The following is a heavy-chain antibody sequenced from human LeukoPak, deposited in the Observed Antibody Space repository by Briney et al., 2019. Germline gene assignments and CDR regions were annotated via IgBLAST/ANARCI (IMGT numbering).Heavy chain of an antibody. D-gene: IGHD6-13*01. V-gene: IGHV1-69*06. Sequence: SVKVSCKASGGTFSSYAISWVRQAPGQGLEWMGGIIPIFGTANYAQKFQGRVTITADKSTSTAYMELSSLGSEDTAVYYCARRVSGAPAGGDYYYYMDVWGKRTTVTVSS. CDR3: ARRVSGAPAGGDYYYYMDV. CDR2: IIPIFGTA. J-gene: IGHJ6*03. CDR1: GGTFSSYA.